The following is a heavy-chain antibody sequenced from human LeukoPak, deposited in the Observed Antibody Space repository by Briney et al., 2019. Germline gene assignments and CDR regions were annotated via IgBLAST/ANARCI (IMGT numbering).Heavy chain of an antibody. Sequence: GGSLRLSCGASGFNVSNHHMSWVRQAPGKGLEWVSIIYSGGNAHHADSVKGRFNLSRDESNNTLYLHMNSLRAEDTAVYFCARDQAYYGSGSYSWYFDLWGRGTLVTVSS. CDR2: IYSGGNA. J-gene: IGHJ2*01. CDR3: ARDQAYYGSGSYSWYFDL. CDR1: GFNVSNHH. D-gene: IGHD3-10*01. V-gene: IGHV3-66*01.